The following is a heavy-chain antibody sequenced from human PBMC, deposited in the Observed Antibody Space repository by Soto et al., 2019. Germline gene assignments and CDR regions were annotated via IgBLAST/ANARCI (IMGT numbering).Heavy chain of an antibody. J-gene: IGHJ6*02. CDR3: ARDPSIAARPYYGMDV. CDR1: GFTFSNAW. CDR2: IKRKADGETT. V-gene: IGHV3-15*01. D-gene: IGHD6-6*01. Sequence: GGSLRLSCVVSGFTFSNAWMTWVRQAPGKGLEWVGRIKRKADGETTDYATSVKGRFAISRDDSKNTLFLQMDGLTIEDTAIYYCARDPSIAARPYYGMDVWGQGTTVTVSS.